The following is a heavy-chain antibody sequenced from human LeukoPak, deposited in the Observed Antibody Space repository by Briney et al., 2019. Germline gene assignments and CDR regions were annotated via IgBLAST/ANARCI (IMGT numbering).Heavy chain of an antibody. CDR3: AKGRGTTVTSAANY. V-gene: IGHV3-23*01. Sequence: GGSLRLSCGASGLTVSSYGMSWVCQAPGKGLEWVSTIIGSAVNSYYADSVKGRFTISRDDSKNTVYLQMNSLRAEDTAVYYCAKGRGTTVTSAANYWGQGTLVTVSS. D-gene: IGHD4-17*01. CDR1: GLTVSSYG. J-gene: IGHJ4*02. CDR2: IIGSAVNS.